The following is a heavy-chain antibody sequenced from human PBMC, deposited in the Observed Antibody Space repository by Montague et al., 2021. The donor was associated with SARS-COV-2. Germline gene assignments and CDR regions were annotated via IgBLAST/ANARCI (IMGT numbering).Heavy chain of an antibody. D-gene: IGHD5-12*01. CDR1: GGSISSSTYY. J-gene: IGHJ4*02. CDR3: ARHGWGWLRLLRPFDY. CDR2: IYYSGST. Sequence: SETLSLTCTVSGGSISSSTYYWGWIRKPPGKGLEWIGSIYYSGSTYYNPSLKSRGTISVDTSKNQFSLKLSSVTAADTAVYYCARHGWGWLRLLRPFDYWGQGTLVTVSS. V-gene: IGHV4-39*01.